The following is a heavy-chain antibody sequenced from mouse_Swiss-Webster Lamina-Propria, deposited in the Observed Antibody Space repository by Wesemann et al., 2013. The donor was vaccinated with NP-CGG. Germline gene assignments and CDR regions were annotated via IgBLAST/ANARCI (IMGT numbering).Heavy chain of an antibody. J-gene: IGHJ4*01. D-gene: IGHD1-2*01. V-gene: IGHV1-82*01. CDR3: ARHTAPYAMDY. CDR2: IYPGDGDT. Sequence: GRIYPGDGDTNYNGKFKGKATLTADKSSSTAYMQLSSLTSVDSAVYFCARHTAPYAMDYWGQGTSVTVSS.